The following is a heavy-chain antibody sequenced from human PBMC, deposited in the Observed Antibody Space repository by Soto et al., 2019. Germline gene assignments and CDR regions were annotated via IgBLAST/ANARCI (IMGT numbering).Heavy chain of an antibody. CDR3: ARDDCTWARDY. CDR2: IKHDGSET. D-gene: IGHD2-21*02. V-gene: IGHV3-7*01. J-gene: IGHJ4*02. CDR1: GFTFSSHW. Sequence: EVQLVESGGGLVQPGGSLRLSCAASGFTFSSHWMSWVRQAPGKGLEWVANIKHDGSETYYVDSVKGRFTISRDNAKNSLYLQMHSLRAEDTGVYSCARDDCTWARDYWGQGTLVTVSS.